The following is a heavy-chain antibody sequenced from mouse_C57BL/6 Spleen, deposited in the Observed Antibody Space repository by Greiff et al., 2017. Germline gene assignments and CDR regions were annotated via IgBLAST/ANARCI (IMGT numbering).Heavy chain of an antibody. CDR1: GYAFSSYW. J-gene: IGHJ2*01. CDR3: AREDWGNYYFDY. Sequence: QVQLQQSGAELVKPGASVKISCKASGYAFSSYWMNWVKQRPGKGLEWIGQIYPGDGDTNYNGKFKGKATLTADKSSSTAYMQLSSLTSEDSAVYFCAREDWGNYYFDYWGQGTTLTVSS. D-gene: IGHD2-1*01. CDR2: IYPGDGDT. V-gene: IGHV1-80*01.